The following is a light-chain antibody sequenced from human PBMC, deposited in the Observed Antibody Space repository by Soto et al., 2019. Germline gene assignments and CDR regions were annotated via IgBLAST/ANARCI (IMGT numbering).Light chain of an antibody. V-gene: IGKV1-5*01. CDR1: QSISSW. CDR2: DAS. CDR3: QQYKSYPWT. J-gene: IGKJ1*01. Sequence: DIQMTQSPSNLSASVGDRVTITCRASQSISSWLAWYQQKPGKAPKVLIHDASSLESGVPSRFSGSGSGTDFTLSISSLQPDDFATYHCQQYKSYPWTFGQGTKVEIK.